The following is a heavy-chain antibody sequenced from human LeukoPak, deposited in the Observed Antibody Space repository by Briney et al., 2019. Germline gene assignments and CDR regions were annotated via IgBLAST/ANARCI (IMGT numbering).Heavy chain of an antibody. CDR1: GFTFDDYA. V-gene: IGHV3-9*01. J-gene: IGHJ4*02. Sequence: PGGSLRLSCAASGFTFDDYAMHWVRHAPGKGLEWVSGISWNSGSIGYADSVEGRFTISRDNAKNSLYLQMNSLRAEDTALYYCAKDSLRDYGDYGAFDYWGQGTLVTVSS. D-gene: IGHD4-17*01. CDR3: AKDSLRDYGDYGAFDY. CDR2: ISWNSGSI.